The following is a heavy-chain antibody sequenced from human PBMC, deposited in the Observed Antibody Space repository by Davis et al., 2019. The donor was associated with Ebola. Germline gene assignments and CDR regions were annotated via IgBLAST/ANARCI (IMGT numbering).Heavy chain of an antibody. CDR2: ISYDGSNK. J-gene: IGHJ6*03. CDR1: GFTFSSYA. V-gene: IGHV3-30-3*01. CDR3: AREGGYSSSSEVYYYMDV. D-gene: IGHD6-6*01. Sequence: GESLKISCAASGFTFSSYAMHWVRQAPGKGLEWVAVISYDGSNKYYADSVKGRFTISRDNSKNTLYLQMNSLRAEDTAVYYCAREGGYSSSSEVYYYMDVWGKGTTVTVSS.